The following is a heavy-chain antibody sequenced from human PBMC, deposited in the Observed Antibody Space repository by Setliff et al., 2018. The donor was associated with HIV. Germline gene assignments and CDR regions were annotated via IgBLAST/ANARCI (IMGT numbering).Heavy chain of an antibody. CDR3: ARGHSGNDY. V-gene: IGHV1-8*02. CDR1: GYTFTNYD. D-gene: IGHD1-1*01. J-gene: IGHJ4*02. Sequence: ASVKVSCKSSGYTFTNYDINWVRQATGQGLEWMGRMNPNSGNTEYAQQFQGRVTMTRNTSISTAYMELSSLRSEDTAIYYCARGHSGNDYWGQGTLVTVSS. CDR2: MNPNSGNT.